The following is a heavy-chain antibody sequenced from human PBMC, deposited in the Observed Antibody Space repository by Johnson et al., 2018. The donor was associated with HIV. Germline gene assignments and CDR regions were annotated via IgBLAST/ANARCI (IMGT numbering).Heavy chain of an antibody. CDR3: TTDSGYRAFDI. D-gene: IGHD5-12*01. CDR2: IKSKTDGGTT. Sequence: VQLVESGGGVVRPGGSLRLSCAASGFTFDDYGMTWVRQAPGKGLGWVGRIKSKTDGGTTDYAAPVKGRFIISRDESKNTLYLQMNSLKTEDTAVYYCTTDSGYRAFDIWGQGTMVTVSS. CDR1: GFTFDDYG. V-gene: IGHV3-15*01. J-gene: IGHJ3*02.